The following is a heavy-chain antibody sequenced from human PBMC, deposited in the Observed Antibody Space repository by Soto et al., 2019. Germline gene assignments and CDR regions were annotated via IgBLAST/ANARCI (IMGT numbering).Heavy chain of an antibody. Sequence: SVKVSCKASGGTFSSYAISWVRQAPGQGLKWMGGIIPIFGTANYAQKFQGRVTITADKSTNTAYMELSSLRSEDTAVYYCAREYTIFGVVINEGNWFDPWGQGTLVTVSS. V-gene: IGHV1-69*06. J-gene: IGHJ5*02. D-gene: IGHD3-3*01. CDR1: GGTFSSYA. CDR3: AREYTIFGVVINEGNWFDP. CDR2: IIPIFGTA.